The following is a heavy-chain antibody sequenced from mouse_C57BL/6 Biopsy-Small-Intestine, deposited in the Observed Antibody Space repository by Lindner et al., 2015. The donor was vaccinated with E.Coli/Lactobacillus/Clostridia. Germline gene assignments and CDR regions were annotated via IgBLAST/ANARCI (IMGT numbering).Heavy chain of an antibody. CDR2: ISSGSSTI. J-gene: IGHJ2*01. CDR1: GFTSSDYG. CDR3: ARDWYYFDY. D-gene: IGHD4-1*01. V-gene: IGHV5-17*01. Sequence: VQLQESGGGLVKPGGSLKLSCAASGFTSSDYGMHWVRQAPEKGLEWVAFISSGSSTIYYADTVKGRFTISRDNAKNTLFLQMTSLRSEDTAMYYCARDWYYFDYWGRRHHSHSLL.